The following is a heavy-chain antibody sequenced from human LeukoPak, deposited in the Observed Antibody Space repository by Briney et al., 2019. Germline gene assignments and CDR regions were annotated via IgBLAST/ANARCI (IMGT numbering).Heavy chain of an antibody. CDR1: GFTFSYYA. Sequence: GGSLRLSCVASGFTFSYYAMSWVRQAPGKGLEWVSTISGSGDDTYYADSVKGRFTISRDNSKNTLYLQMSSLRAEDTAVYYCTHMITFGGVIIRWGQGTLVTVSS. CDR3: THMITFGGVIIR. D-gene: IGHD3-16*01. V-gene: IGHV3-23*01. J-gene: IGHJ4*02. CDR2: ISGSGDDT.